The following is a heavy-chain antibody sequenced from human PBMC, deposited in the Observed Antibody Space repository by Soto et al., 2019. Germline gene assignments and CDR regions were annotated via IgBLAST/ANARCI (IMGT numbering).Heavy chain of an antibody. CDR2: IYSGGET. J-gene: IGHJ4*02. CDR1: SDSISGLY. D-gene: IGHD3-9*01. V-gene: IGHV4-4*07. Sequence: SETLSLTCTVLSDSISGLYWTWIRQPAGKGLEWIGRIYSGGETNYNPSLTGRVIMSLDTSKNQFSLNLTSVTAADTAVYYCARASQCKSYFDCFAWLDYWGQGTLVTVSS. CDR3: ARASQCKSYFDCFAWLDY.